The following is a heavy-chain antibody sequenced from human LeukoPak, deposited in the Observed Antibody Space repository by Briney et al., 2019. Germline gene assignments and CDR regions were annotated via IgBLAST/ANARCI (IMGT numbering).Heavy chain of an antibody. D-gene: IGHD3-9*01. CDR1: GFTFSRYG. CDR2: IWKDGSNK. V-gene: IGHV3-33*06. CDR3: AKNLGVYYDILRFDY. J-gene: IGHJ4*02. Sequence: PGRSLRLSCAASGFTFSRYGMHWVRQAPGKGLEWVTVIWKDGSNKYYADSVKGRFTISRDNSKNTLYLQMNSLRAEDTAVYYCAKNLGVYYDILRFDYWGQGTLVTVSS.